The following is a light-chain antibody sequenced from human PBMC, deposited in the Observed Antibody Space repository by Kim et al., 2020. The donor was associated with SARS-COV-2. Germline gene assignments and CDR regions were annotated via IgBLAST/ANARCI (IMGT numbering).Light chain of an antibody. J-gene: IGKJ4*01. V-gene: IGKV3-11*01. CDR1: QSVSSY. CDR3: QQRSNWLT. Sequence: EIVLTQSPATLSLSPGERATLSCRASQSVSSYLAWYQQKPGQAPRLLIYDASNRATGIPARFSGSGSGTDFTLTISSLEPEDFVVYYCQQRSNWLTFGGGTNVEIK. CDR2: DAS.